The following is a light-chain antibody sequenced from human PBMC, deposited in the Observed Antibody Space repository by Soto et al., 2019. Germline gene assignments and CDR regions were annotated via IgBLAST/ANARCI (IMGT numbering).Light chain of an antibody. J-gene: IGKJ3*01. CDR1: QSVSSNY. V-gene: IGKV3-20*01. CDR3: QQYGRSPCT. Sequence: EIVLTQSPGTLSLSPGERAALSCRASQSVSSNYLAWYQQKLGQAPRLLISAASSRATGIPDRFSGSASGTDFTLTISRLEPEDFAVYYCQQYGRSPCTFGPGTKVDLK. CDR2: AAS.